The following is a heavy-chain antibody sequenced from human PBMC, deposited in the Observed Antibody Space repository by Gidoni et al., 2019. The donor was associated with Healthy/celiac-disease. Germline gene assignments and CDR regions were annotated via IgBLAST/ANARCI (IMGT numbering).Heavy chain of an antibody. V-gene: IGHV1-3*01. CDR3: ARAGSSWSLGGY. J-gene: IGHJ4*02. D-gene: IGHD6-13*01. CDR2: T. Sequence: TKYSQKFQGRVTITRDTSASTAYMELSSLRSEDTAVYYCARAGSSWSLGGYWGQGTLVTVSS.